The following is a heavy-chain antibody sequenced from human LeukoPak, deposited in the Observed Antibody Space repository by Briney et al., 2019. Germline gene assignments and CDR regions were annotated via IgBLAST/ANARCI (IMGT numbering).Heavy chain of an antibody. V-gene: IGHV4-28*05. CDR1: GCSISTDNW. Sequence: PSDTLSLTCSVSGCSISTDNWWGWIRQPPGEGLEWIVYIYHSGDIYYNPSLKSRVTMSVDTSRNQFSLKLSSVTAVDTAVYYCARKPAARGWFDPWGQGTLVTVSS. CDR3: ARKPAARGWFDP. D-gene: IGHD2-2*01. CDR2: IYHSGDI. J-gene: IGHJ5*02.